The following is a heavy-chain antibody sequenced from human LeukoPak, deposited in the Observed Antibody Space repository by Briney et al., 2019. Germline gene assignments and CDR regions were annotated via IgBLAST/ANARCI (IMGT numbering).Heavy chain of an antibody. CDR2: ISGSGGST. J-gene: IGHJ4*02. D-gene: IGHD3-22*01. CDR3: AKDPSYYYDSSGYFDY. CDR1: GFTFSSYA. V-gene: IGHV3-23*01. Sequence: GGSLRLSCAASGFTFSSYAMSWVRQAPGKGLECVSAISGSGGSTYYADSVKGRSTISRDNSKNTLYLQMNSLRAEDTAVYYCAKDPSYYYDSSGYFDYWGQGTLVTVSS.